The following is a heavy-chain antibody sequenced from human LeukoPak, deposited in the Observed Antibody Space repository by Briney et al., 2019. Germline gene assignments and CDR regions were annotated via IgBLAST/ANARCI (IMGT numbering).Heavy chain of an antibody. J-gene: IGHJ4*02. CDR1: GGSFSGCY. D-gene: IGHD3-10*01. V-gene: IGHV4-59*01. CDR2: IYDSGST. CDR3: ARVARPMVRGVDFDY. Sequence: SETLSLTCAVYGGSFSGCYWSWIRQPPGKGLEWIGYIYDSGSTNYNPSLKSRVTISVDTSKNQFSLKLSSVTAADTAVYYCARVARPMVRGVDFDYWGQGTLVTVSS.